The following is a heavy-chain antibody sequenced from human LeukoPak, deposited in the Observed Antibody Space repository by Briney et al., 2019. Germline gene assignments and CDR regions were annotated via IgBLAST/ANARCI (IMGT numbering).Heavy chain of an antibody. D-gene: IGHD6-13*01. CDR2: ISAYNGNT. CDR3: ARDYSSSWSPYYYYGMDA. Sequence: GASVKVSCKASGYTFTSYGISWVRQAPGQGLEWMGWISAYNGNTNYAQKLQGRVTMTTDTSTSTAYMELRSLRSDDTAVYYCARDYSSSWSPYYYYGMDAWGQGTTVTVSS. CDR1: GYTFTSYG. J-gene: IGHJ6*02. V-gene: IGHV1-18*01.